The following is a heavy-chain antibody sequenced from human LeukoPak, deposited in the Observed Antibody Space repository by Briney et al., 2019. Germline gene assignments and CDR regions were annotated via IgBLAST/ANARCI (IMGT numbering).Heavy chain of an antibody. D-gene: IGHD3-22*01. V-gene: IGHV4-4*07. CDR3: AVVVVHRRVVDY. Sequence: SETLSLSCTVSGGSISSYYWSWIRQPAGKGLEWVGRIYSSGSTNYNPSLKSRVTMSVDTSKNQFSLKLSSVTAADTAVYYCAVVVVHRRVVDYWGQGTLVTVSS. CDR1: GGSISSYY. CDR2: IYSSGST. J-gene: IGHJ4*02.